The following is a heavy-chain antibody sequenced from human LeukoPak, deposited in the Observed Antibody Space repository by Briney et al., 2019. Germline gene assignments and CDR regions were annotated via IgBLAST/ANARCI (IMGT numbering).Heavy chain of an antibody. Sequence: PGGSLRLSCAASGFTFSSYAINWVRQAPGKGLEWVSEISGSGDNTYYADSVKGRFTISRDNSKNTLYLQMNSLRAEDTAVYYCAKELQWQLRSYHFDYWGQGTLVTVSS. D-gene: IGHD1-26*01. J-gene: IGHJ4*02. CDR2: ISGSGDNT. CDR1: GFTFSSYA. V-gene: IGHV3-23*01. CDR3: AKELQWQLRSYHFDY.